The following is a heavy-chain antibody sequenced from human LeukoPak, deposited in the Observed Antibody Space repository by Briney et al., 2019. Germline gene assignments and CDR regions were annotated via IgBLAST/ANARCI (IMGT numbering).Heavy chain of an antibody. D-gene: IGHD6-13*01. J-gene: IGHJ4*02. CDR2: ISGSGGGT. V-gene: IGHV3-23*01. Sequence: GGSLRLSCEASGFTVSSNHMTWVRQAPGKGLEWVSAISGSGGGTYYADSVKGRFTISRDNSKNTLYLQMNSLRAEDTAVYYCAKPSIIAAAAPAPVDYWGQGTLVTVSS. CDR3: AKPSIIAAAAPAPVDY. CDR1: GFTVSSNH.